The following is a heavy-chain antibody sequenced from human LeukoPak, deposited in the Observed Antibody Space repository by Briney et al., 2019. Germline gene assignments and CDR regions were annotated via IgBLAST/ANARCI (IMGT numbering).Heavy chain of an antibody. CDR3: ARLKDDY. J-gene: IGHJ4*02. Sequence: GESLNISCQGSGYRFTSYWIDWVRQMPGKGMEWMGTIYLGDSATRYSPSLQGQVTISADKSISTAYLQWSSLKASDTAVYDCARLKDDYWGQGTLVTVSS. CDR2: IYLGDSAT. V-gene: IGHV5-51*01. CDR1: GYRFTSYW.